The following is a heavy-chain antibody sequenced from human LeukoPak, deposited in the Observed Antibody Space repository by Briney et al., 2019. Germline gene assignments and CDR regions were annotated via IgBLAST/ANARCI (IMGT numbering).Heavy chain of an antibody. CDR2: ISGSGDNR. D-gene: IGHD6-19*01. V-gene: IGHV3-23*01. CDR3: AKNPLVSGTIYFDS. Sequence: GGSLRLSCAASGFTFSSSAMSWVRQAPGKGLEWVSSISGSGDNRNYADSVKGRFTISRDNSKSTLYLEMNSLRAEDTAIYYCAKNPLVSGTIYFDSWGQGILLTVSS. CDR1: GFTFSSSA. J-gene: IGHJ4*02.